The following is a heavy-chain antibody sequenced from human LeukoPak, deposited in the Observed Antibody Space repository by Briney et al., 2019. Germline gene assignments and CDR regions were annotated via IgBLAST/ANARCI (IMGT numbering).Heavy chain of an antibody. CDR2: IYHSGST. J-gene: IGHJ5*02. Sequence: SGTLSLTCAVSGGSISSSNWWSWVRQPPGKGLEWIGEIYHSGSTNYNPSLKSRVTISVDKSKNQFSLKLSSVTAADTAVYYCARDRGYRVWFGDQNPYNWFDPWGQGTLVTVSS. V-gene: IGHV4-4*02. CDR1: GGSISSSNW. CDR3: ARDRGYRVWFGDQNPYNWFDP. D-gene: IGHD3-10*01.